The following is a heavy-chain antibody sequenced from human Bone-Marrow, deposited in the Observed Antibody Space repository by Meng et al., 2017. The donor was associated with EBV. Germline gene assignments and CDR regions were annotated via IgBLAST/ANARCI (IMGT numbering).Heavy chain of an antibody. D-gene: IGHD3-16*01. CDR1: GCLNTGGNF. CDR3: ARGWGDFNF. Sequence: PVQGCGLRRWKPAETLLRTCAGTGCLNTGGNFCLGRSRQPPGKAMGLVGTISHRGVTPYNPSLPRRVTISVDTSRNHLSLRLNSMTAADTAVYYCARGWGDFNFWGRGTLVTVSS. V-gene: IGHV4-38-2*01. J-gene: IGHJ4*02. CDR2: ISHRGVT.